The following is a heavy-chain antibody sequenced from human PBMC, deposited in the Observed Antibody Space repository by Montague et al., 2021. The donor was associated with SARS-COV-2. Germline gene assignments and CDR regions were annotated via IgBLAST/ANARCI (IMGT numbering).Heavy chain of an antibody. CDR2: IYYSGST. CDR1: GASLSSGGYF. J-gene: IGHJ4*02. CDR3: ARSRENYNILTGYPYYFDY. D-gene: IGHD3-9*01. Sequence: SETLSLTCSVSGASLSSGGYFWAWVRQPPGKGLEWIAYIYYSGSTNYNPSLKSRVTISVDTSKNQFSLKLSSVTAADTAVYYCARSRENYNILTGYPYYFDYWGQGTLVTVSS. V-gene: IGHV4-61*08.